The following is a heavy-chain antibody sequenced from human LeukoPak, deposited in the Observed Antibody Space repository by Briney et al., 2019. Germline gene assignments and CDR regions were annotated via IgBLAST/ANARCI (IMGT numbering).Heavy chain of an antibody. Sequence: PGGSLRLSCAASGFTFSSYAMHWVRQAPGKGLEWVAVISYDGSNKYYADSVKGRFTISRDNSKNTLYLQMNSLRAEDTAVYYCAKGSSGYCSGGSCYAFDYWGQGTLVTVSS. D-gene: IGHD2-15*01. J-gene: IGHJ4*02. CDR1: GFTFSSYA. CDR2: ISYDGSNK. CDR3: AKGSSGYCSGGSCYAFDY. V-gene: IGHV3-30-3*01.